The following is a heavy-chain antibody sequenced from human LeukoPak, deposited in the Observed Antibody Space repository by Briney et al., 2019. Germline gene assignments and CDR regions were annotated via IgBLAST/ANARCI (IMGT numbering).Heavy chain of an antibody. Sequence: GGTLRLSCAASGFTFSSYGMSWVRQAPGKGLEWVSGISSTGNTYHADSVKGRFTISRDSSKNTLFLQMNRLRPEDAAVYYCAKAPVTTCRGALCYPFDYWGLGTLVTVSS. CDR2: ISSTGNT. J-gene: IGHJ4*02. CDR1: GFTFSSYG. CDR3: AKAPVTTCRGALCYPFDY. V-gene: IGHV3-23*01. D-gene: IGHD2-15*01.